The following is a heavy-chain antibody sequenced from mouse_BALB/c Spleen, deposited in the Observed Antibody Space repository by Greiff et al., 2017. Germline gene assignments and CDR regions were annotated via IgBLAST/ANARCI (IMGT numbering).Heavy chain of an antibody. CDR3: ARDYGYGFAY. V-gene: IGHV5-17*02. CDR2: ISSGSSTI. D-gene: IGHD1-2*01. J-gene: IGHJ3*01. Sequence: EVMLVESGGGLVQPGGSRKLSCAASGFTFSSFGMHWVRQAPEKGLEWVAYISSGSSTIYYADTVKGRFTISRDNPKNTLFLQMTSLRSEDTAMYYCARDYGYGFAYWGQGTLVTVSA. CDR1: GFTFSSFG.